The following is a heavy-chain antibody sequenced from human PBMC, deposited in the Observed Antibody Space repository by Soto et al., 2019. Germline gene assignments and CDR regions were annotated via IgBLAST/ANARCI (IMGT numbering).Heavy chain of an antibody. Sequence: DSVKAPCKISGYTLTELSMNWVRQAPGKGLEWMGGFDPEDGETIYAQKFQGRVTMTEETSTDTAYMELSSLRSEDTAEYYCATPRVRLLWYDYGGYGTLVT. CDR2: FDPEDGET. CDR3: ATPRVRLLWYDY. J-gene: IGHJ4*01. CDR1: GYTLTELS. V-gene: IGHV1-24*01. D-gene: IGHD2-21*01.